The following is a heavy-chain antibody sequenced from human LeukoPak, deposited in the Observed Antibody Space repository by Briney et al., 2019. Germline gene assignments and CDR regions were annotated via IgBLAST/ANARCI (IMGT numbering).Heavy chain of an antibody. V-gene: IGHV1-18*01. D-gene: IGHD1-26*01. CDR2: ISPYDGNT. Sequence: ASVKVSCKASGYTFTSFGITWVRQAPGQGLEWMGWISPYDGNTNYAQNLQGRATMTTDTSTSPAYMDLRSLRSDDTAVYYCARTRPTWEGWGFDYWGQGTLVTVSS. CDR3: ARTRPTWEGWGFDY. CDR1: GYTFTSFG. J-gene: IGHJ4*02.